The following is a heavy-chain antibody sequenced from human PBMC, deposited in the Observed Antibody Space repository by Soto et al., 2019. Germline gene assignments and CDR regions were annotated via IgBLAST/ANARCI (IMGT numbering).Heavy chain of an antibody. V-gene: IGHV4-30-4*01. Sequence: SETLSLTCTVSGGSISSGDYYWSWIRQPPGKGLEWIGYIYYSGSTYYNPSLKSRVTISVDTSKNQFSLKLSSVTAADTAVYYCARVGAGDSYGYVHFDYWGQGTLVTVSS. CDR3: ARVGAGDSYGYVHFDY. J-gene: IGHJ4*02. CDR2: IYYSGST. CDR1: GGSISSGDYY. D-gene: IGHD5-18*01.